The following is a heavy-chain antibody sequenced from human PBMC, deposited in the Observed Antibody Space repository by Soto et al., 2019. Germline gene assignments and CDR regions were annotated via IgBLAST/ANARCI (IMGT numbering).Heavy chain of an antibody. Sequence: GGSLRLSCAASGFTFSSYSMNWVRQAPGKGLEWVSSISSSSSYIYYADSVKGRFTISRDNAKNSLYLQMNSLRAEDTAVYYCARITVYYYYYYMDVWGKGTTVTVSS. V-gene: IGHV3-21*01. D-gene: IGHD1-20*01. CDR3: ARITVYYYYYYMDV. CDR1: GFTFSSYS. J-gene: IGHJ6*03. CDR2: ISSSSSYI.